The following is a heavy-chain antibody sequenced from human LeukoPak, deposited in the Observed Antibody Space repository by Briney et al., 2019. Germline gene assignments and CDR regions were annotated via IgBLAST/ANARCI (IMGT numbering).Heavy chain of an antibody. Sequence: PSETLSLTCTVSGGSVSSGSYYWSWIRQPPGKGLEWIGYIYYSGSTNYNPSLKSRVTISVDTSKNQFSLKLSSVTAADTAVYYCARGFVSTTSYFDYWGQGTLVTVSS. D-gene: IGHD5/OR15-5a*01. J-gene: IGHJ4*02. V-gene: IGHV4-61*01. CDR1: GGSVSSGSYY. CDR2: IYYSGST. CDR3: ARGFVSTTSYFDY.